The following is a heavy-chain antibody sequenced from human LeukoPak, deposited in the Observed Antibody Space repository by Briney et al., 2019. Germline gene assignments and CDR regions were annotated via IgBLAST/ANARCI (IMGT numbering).Heavy chain of an antibody. CDR3: ATYYYDSSGYSVHDAFDI. CDR2: INPNNGGP. V-gene: IGHV1-2*02. CDR1: GYTFTDYY. Sequence: ASVKVSCKASGYTFTDYYIHWVRQAPGQGLEWMGWINPNNGGPNYAQKFQGRVTMTSDTSISTTYMELSRLRSDDTAVYYCATYYYDSSGYSVHDAFDIWGQGTMVTVSS. J-gene: IGHJ3*02. D-gene: IGHD3-22*01.